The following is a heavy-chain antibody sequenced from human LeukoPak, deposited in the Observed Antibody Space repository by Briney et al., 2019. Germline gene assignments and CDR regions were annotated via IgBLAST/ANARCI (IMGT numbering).Heavy chain of an antibody. V-gene: IGHV1-46*01. D-gene: IGHD3-3*02. CDR2: INPSGGST. CDR1: GWTFTSYY. J-gene: IGHJ5*02. Sequence: GASVKVSCKACGWTFTSYYMHWVRQAPGQGLEWMGIINPSGGSTSYAQKFQGRVTMTRDTSTSTVYMELSSLRSEDTAVYYCARGIGHLGDWFDPWGQGTLVTVSS. CDR3: ARGIGHLGDWFDP.